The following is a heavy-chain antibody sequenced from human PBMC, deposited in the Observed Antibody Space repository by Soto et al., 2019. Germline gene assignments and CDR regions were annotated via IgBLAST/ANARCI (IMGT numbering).Heavy chain of an antibody. CDR3: ARGHYYYGMDV. J-gene: IGHJ6*02. CDR2: IYDTGISGYTPST. Sequence: NPSETLSLTCTVSGGSITSSYWSWIRRPPGKGLEWIAYIYDTGISGYTPSTSYNPSLKSRLTMSMDRANDHFSLNLTSVTAADTAVYFCARGHYYYGMDVWGQGITVTVSS. CDR1: GGSITSSY. V-gene: IGHV4-59*12.